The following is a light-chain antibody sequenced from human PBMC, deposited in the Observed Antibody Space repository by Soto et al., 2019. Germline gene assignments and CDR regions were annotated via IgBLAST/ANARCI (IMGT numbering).Light chain of an antibody. CDR2: ADT. CDR3: SSYTSSSTWV. CDR1: SSNIGAGYD. V-gene: IGLV1-40*01. J-gene: IGLJ3*02. Sequence: QSVLTQPPSVSGAPGQRITISCTGSSSNIGAGYDVHWYRQLPGTAPKLLIFADTKRPSGVPDRFSGSKSGTSASLAITGLQAEDEADYYCSSYTSSSTWVFGGGTKLTVL.